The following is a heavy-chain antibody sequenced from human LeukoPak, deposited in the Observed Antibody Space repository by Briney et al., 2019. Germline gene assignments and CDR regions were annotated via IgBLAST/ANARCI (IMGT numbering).Heavy chain of an antibody. J-gene: IGHJ4*02. CDR1: GFNFSSYW. CDR3: ARGCYYERSGYCPFDY. D-gene: IGHD3-22*01. Sequence: GGSLRLSCAASGFNFSSYWMHWVRQAPGKGLVWVSRINSDGSSTNYGDSVKGRFTISRDNSKNTLYLQMNSLRADDTAVYYCARGCYYERSGYCPFDYWGPGTLVTVSS. V-gene: IGHV3-74*01. CDR2: INSDGSST.